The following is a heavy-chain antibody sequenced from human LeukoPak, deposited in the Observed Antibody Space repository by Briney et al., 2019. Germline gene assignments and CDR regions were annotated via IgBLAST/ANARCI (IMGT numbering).Heavy chain of an antibody. CDR3: AKSGGQAWEVPKGFDY. D-gene: IGHD1-26*01. V-gene: IGHV3-23*01. CDR2: ISGSGGST. Sequence: GGSLRLSCAASGFTFSSYAMSWVRQAPGKGLQWVSRISGSGGSTYYADSVKGRFTISRDNSKNTLYLQMNSLRAEDTAVYYCAKSGGQAWEVPKGFDYWGQGTLVTVSS. J-gene: IGHJ4*02. CDR1: GFTFSSYA.